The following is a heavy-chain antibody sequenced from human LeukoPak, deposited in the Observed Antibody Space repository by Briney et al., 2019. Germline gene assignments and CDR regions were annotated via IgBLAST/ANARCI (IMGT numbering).Heavy chain of an antibody. CDR3: ARGKEYCSGGSCVYYFDY. D-gene: IGHD2-15*01. Sequence: PSGTLSLTCAVSGGSISSSNWWSWVRQPPGKGLEWIGEIYHSGSTNYNPSLKSRVTISVDKSKNQFSLKLSSVTAADTAVYYCARGKEYCSGGSCVYYFDYWGQGTLVTVSS. V-gene: IGHV4-4*02. J-gene: IGHJ4*02. CDR1: GGSISSSNW. CDR2: IYHSGST.